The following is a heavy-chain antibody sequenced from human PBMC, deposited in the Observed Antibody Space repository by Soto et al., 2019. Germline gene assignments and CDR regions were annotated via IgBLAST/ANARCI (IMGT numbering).Heavy chain of an antibody. CDR2: LYDVDGS. J-gene: IGHJ3*01. CDR3: ATWHEREHAYDV. Sequence: PGGSLRLSCAASGLTVSGKKYVAWVRQAPGKGLEWVSALYDVDGSFYSDSAKGRFTTSSDSFKTTVYLQMNDLRPADTAVYYCATWHEREHAYDVWGQGTTVTVSS. V-gene: IGHV3-53*01. D-gene: IGHD1-1*01. CDR1: GLTVSGKKY.